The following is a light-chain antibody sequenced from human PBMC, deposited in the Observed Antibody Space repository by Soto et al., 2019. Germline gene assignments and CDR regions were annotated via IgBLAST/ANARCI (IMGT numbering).Light chain of an antibody. CDR1: QRVSSRN. CDR2: DAS. CDR3: QQYSDLPYT. J-gene: IGKJ2*01. V-gene: IGKV3-20*01. Sequence: EIVLTQSPGTLSLSPRERATLSCRASQRVSSRNLAWYQQKPGQAPRLLIYDASSRATGIPDRFSGNGSVTEFTLTINRLEPEDFAVYFCQQYSDLPYTFGQGTKLEVK.